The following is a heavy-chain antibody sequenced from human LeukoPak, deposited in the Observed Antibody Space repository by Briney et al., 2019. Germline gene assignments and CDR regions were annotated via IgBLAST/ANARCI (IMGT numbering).Heavy chain of an antibody. V-gene: IGHV4-39*01. CDR3: ARHFDY. CDR2: ISYSGST. J-gene: IGHJ4*02. Sequence: WVRQPPGKGLEWIGTISYSGSTSYNPSLKSRVTISADTSNNQFSLKLTSVTAADTAVYYCARHFDYWGQGTLVTVSS.